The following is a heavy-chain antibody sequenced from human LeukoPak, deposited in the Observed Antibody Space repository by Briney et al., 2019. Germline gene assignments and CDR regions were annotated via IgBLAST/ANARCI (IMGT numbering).Heavy chain of an antibody. CDR2: ISGSGGST. Sequence: GGSLRLSCAASGFTFSSYAMSWVRQAPGKGLEWVSAISGSGGSTYYADSVKGRFTISRDNSKNTPYLQMNSLRAEDTAVYYCAKVRWGLFEQLDYWGQGTLVTVSS. J-gene: IGHJ4*02. CDR1: GFTFSSYA. CDR3: AKVRWGLFEQLDY. V-gene: IGHV3-23*01. D-gene: IGHD3-10*01.